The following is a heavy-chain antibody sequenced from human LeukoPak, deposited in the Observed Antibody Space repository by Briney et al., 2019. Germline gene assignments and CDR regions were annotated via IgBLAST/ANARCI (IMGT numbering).Heavy chain of an antibody. V-gene: IGHV4-59*01. CDR2: IYFSGIT. Sequence: SETLSLTCTVSGGSISNYYWSWLRQPPGKGLEWIGYIYFSGITYYHPSLKSRVTISVDTSKNQFSLKLTSVTAADTAVYYCARARVDKVGYTSNWFFPLDYWGQGTLVTVPS. D-gene: IGHD6-13*01. J-gene: IGHJ4*02. CDR1: GGSISNYY. CDR3: ARARVDKVGYTSNWFFPLDY.